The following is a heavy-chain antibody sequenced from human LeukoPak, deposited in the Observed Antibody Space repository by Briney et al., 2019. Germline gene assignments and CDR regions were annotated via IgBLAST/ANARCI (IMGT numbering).Heavy chain of an antibody. CDR2: VLIGSKLT. CDR3: VKRPAGSDAYFEE. J-gene: IGHJ4*02. CDR1: GFTFSNYA. Sequence: PGGSLRLSCAASGFTFSNYAMSWVRQAPGKGLEWVSSVLIGSKLTYHADSVKGRFIVSRDDSKSTLYLQMHSLRAEDTAVYYCVKRPAGSDAYFEEWGRGTLVTVSS. V-gene: IGHV3-23*05. D-gene: IGHD2-15*01.